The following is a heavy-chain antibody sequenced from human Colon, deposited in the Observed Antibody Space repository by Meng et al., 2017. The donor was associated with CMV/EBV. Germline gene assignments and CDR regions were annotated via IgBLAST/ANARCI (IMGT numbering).Heavy chain of an antibody. J-gene: IGHJ4*02. Sequence: QGQLVQSGTEGKKPGASVKVSCKTSGYTFTANHLHWARQAPGQGLEWMGWIYPQDGGTYFAQKFQDRVTLTRDTSITTAYMELSGLTSDDTAIYYCVRESWYFDFWGEGTLVTVSS. V-gene: IGHV1-2*02. CDR2: IYPQDGGT. CDR1: GYTFTANH. D-gene: IGHD6-13*01. CDR3: VRESWYFDF.